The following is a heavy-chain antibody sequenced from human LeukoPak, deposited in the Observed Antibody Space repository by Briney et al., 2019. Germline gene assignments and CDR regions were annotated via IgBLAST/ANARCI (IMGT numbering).Heavy chain of an antibody. CDR1: GFTFSTFW. Sequence: GGSLRLSCAASGFTFSTFWMNWVRQAPGKGLEGVANIGEGGSAKNYGDSVKGRFTISRDNAKNSLYLQMNSLRAEDSAVYYCARENYDILTGNNNWFDPWGQGTLVTVSS. J-gene: IGHJ5*02. CDR3: ARENYDILTGNNNWFDP. V-gene: IGHV3-7*01. D-gene: IGHD3-9*01. CDR2: IGEGGSAK.